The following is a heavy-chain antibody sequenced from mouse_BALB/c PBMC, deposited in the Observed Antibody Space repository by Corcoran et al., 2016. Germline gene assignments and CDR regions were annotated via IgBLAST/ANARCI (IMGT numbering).Heavy chain of an antibody. V-gene: IGHV9-3*02. CDR3: ARLGRGNYFDY. CDR2: INTNTGEP. CDR1: GYTFTNYG. D-gene: IGHD4-1*01. Sequence: QIQLVQSGPELKKPGETVKISCKASGYTFTNYGMNWVKQAPGKGLKWMGWINTNTGEPTYAEEFKGRFAFSLETSASTAYLQINNLKNEDTDTYFCARLGRGNYFDYWGQGTTLTVSS. J-gene: IGHJ2*01.